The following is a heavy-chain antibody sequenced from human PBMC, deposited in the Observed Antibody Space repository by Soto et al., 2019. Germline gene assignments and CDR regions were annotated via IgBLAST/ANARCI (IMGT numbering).Heavy chain of an antibody. D-gene: IGHD1-26*01. CDR3: ARRYGGNFDY. J-gene: IGHJ4*02. Sequence: QVQLQESGPGLVKPSETLSLTCTVSGGSISSYYWSWIRQPPGKGLEWIGYIYYSGSTNYNPSLKSPVTISVDRSKNQFSLKLSAVTAADTAVYCCARRYGGNFDYWGQGTLVTVSS. CDR2: IYYSGST. V-gene: IGHV4-59*01. CDR1: GGSISSYY.